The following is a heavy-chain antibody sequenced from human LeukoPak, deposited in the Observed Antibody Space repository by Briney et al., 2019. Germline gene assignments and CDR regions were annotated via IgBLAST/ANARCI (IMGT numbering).Heavy chain of an antibody. D-gene: IGHD6-13*01. J-gene: IGHJ4*02. CDR3: ARGRGRSSSWSYFDY. Sequence: SETLSLTCAVYGGSFSGYYWSWIRQPPGKGLEWIGEINHSGSTNYNPSLKSRVTISVDTPKNQFSLKLSSVTAADTAVYYCARGRGRSSSWSYFDYWGQGTLVTVSS. V-gene: IGHV4-34*01. CDR1: GGSFSGYY. CDR2: INHSGST.